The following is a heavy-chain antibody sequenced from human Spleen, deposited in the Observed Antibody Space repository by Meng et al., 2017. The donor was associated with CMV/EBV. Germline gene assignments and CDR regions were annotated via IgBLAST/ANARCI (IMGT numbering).Heavy chain of an antibody. CDR2: INPNSGGT. CDR3: AREACSGGSCYFDY. V-gene: IGHV1-2*02. D-gene: IGHD2-15*01. CDR1: GYTFSGYY. Sequence: KACGYTFSGYYMHWVRQAPGQGLEWMGWINPNSGGTNYAQKLQGRVTMTMDTSISTAYMELSRLSSDDTAVYYCAREACSGGSCYFDYWGQGTLVTVSS. J-gene: IGHJ4*02.